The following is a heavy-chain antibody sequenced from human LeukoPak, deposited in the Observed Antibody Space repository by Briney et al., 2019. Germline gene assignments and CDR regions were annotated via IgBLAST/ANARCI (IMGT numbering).Heavy chain of an antibody. V-gene: IGHV3-23*01. CDR3: AKDQGYNGGWYALDY. D-gene: IGHD6-19*01. J-gene: IGHJ4*02. CDR1: GFTFSSYA. Sequence: GGSLRLSCAASGFTFSSYAMSWVRQAPGKGLEWVSAISGSGGSTYYADSVKVRFTISRDNSKNTLYLQMNSLRAEDTAVYYCAKDQGYNGGWYALDYWGQGTLVTVSS. CDR2: ISGSGGST.